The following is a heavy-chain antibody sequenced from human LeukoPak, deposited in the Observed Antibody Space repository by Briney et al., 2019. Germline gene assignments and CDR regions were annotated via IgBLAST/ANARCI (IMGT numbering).Heavy chain of an antibody. V-gene: IGHV3-43*02. J-gene: IGHJ4*02. CDR3: AKSKGIKSGSFDY. Sequence: GGSLRLSCVASGFTFDDYAIHWVRQAPGKGLEWVFFISGDGGSTYYADSVKGRFTISRDNSKKSLYLQMNSLRTEDTALYYCAKSKGIKSGSFDYWGQGTLVTVS. CDR1: GFTFDDYA. CDR2: ISGDGGST. D-gene: IGHD1-26*01.